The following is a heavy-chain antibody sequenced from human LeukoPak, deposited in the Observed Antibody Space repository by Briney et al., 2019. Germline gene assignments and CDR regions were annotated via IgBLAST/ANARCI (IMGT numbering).Heavy chain of an antibody. CDR2: ISSSSSYI. Sequence: KPGGSLRLSCAASGFTFSSYSMNCVRQAPGKGLEWVSSISSSSSYIYYADSVKGRFTISRDNAKNSQYLQMNSLRAEDTAVYYCARAPGYSGSYGAFDIWGQGTMVTVSS. CDR1: GFTFSSYS. V-gene: IGHV3-21*01. J-gene: IGHJ3*02. CDR3: ARAPGYSGSYGAFDI. D-gene: IGHD1-26*01.